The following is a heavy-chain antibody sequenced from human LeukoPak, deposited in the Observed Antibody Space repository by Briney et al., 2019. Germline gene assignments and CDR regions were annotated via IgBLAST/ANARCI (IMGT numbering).Heavy chain of an antibody. V-gene: IGHV1-2*02. Sequence: ASVKVSCKASSYTFTNYAFTWVRQAPGQGLEWMGWINPNSGGTNYAQKFQGRVTMTRGTSISTAYMELSRLRSDDTAVYYCARGYCSGGSCLFDYWGQGTLVTVSS. D-gene: IGHD2-15*01. CDR1: SYTFTNYA. CDR3: ARGYCSGGSCLFDY. J-gene: IGHJ4*02. CDR2: INPNSGGT.